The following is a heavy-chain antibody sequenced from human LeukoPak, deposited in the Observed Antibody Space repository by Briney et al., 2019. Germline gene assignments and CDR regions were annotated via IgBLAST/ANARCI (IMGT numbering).Heavy chain of an antibody. V-gene: IGHV1-18*01. CDR1: GYTFTSYG. D-gene: IGHD4-23*01. CDR2: ISAYNGNT. CDR3: ARVSMTTVVMGEDY. J-gene: IGHJ4*02. Sequence: AASGKVSCKASGYTFTSYGISWVRQAPGQGLEWMGWISAYNGNTNYAQKLQGRVTMTTDTSTSTAYMELRSLRSDDTAVYYCARVSMTTVVMGEDYWGQGTLVTVSS.